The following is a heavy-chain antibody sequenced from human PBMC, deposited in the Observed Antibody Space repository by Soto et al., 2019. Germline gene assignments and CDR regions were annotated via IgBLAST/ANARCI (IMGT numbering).Heavy chain of an antibody. CDR1: GYTFTSYD. J-gene: IGHJ4*02. V-gene: IGHV1-8*01. D-gene: IGHD2-15*01. CDR3: LLGYCSGGSCSLTHPLDY. Sequence: ASVKVSCKASGYTFTSYDINWVRQATGQGLEWTGWMNPNSGNTGYAQKFQGRVTMTRNTSISTAYMELSSLRSEDTAVYYCLLGYCSGGSCSLTHPLDYWGQGTLVTVSS. CDR2: MNPNSGNT.